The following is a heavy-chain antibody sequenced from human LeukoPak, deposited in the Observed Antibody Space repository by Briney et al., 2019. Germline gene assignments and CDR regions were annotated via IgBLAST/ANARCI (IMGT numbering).Heavy chain of an antibody. J-gene: IGHJ4*02. V-gene: IGHV1-18*01. CDR2: ISTYNDKT. CDR3: ARVSVNTIFGLVMNPFDY. Sequence: GASVTVSCKASGYTFTSYGISWVRPAPGQGLEWMGWISTYNDKTNYAQKLQGRVTMTTDTSTSTAYMELRSLRSDDTAVYYCARVSVNTIFGLVMNPFDYWGQGTLVTVSS. D-gene: IGHD3-3*01. CDR1: GYTFTSYG.